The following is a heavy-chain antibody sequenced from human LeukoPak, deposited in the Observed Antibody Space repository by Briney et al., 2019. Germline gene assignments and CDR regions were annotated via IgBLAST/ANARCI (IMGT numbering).Heavy chain of an antibody. CDR3: ARVMVSRPWYFDL. D-gene: IGHD2-8*01. Sequence: SETLSLTCAVYGGSFSGYYWSWIRQPPGKGLEWIGEINHSGSTNYNPSLKSRVTISVDTFKNQFSLKLSSVTAADTAVYYCARVMVSRPWYFDLWGRGTLVTVSS. J-gene: IGHJ2*01. CDR1: GGSFSGYY. CDR2: INHSGST. V-gene: IGHV4-34*01.